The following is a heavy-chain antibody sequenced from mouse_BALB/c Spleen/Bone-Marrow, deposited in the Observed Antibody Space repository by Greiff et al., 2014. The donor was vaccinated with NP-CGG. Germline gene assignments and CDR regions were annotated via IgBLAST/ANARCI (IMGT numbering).Heavy chain of an antibody. V-gene: IGHV4-1*02. CDR3: ARLSYYGRFAY. Sequence: VQLKESGGGLVQPGGSLKLSCAASGFDFSRYWMSWVRQALEKGLEWIGEINPDSSTINYTPSRKDKFIISRDNAKNTLYLQMSKVRSEDTALYYCARLSYYGRFAYWGQGTLVTVSP. CDR2: INPDSSTI. D-gene: IGHD1-1*01. CDR1: GFDFSRYW. J-gene: IGHJ3*01.